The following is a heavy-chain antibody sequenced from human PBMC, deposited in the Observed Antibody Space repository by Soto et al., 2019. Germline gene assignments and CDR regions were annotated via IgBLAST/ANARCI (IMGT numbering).Heavy chain of an antibody. V-gene: IGHV4-59*02. D-gene: IGHD6-25*01. CDR1: GASVSRYY. CDR3: ASSVSASYDF. CDR2: LYTSGST. Sequence: QVQLQESGPGLVKPSETLSLTCTVSGASVSRYYVAWSRQSPGKGLEWIGFLYTSGSTNYNSSLKVRVTISVATSKTHFSLRLRSVADAAMAVYDCASSVSASYDFWGQGTRVTVSS. J-gene: IGHJ4*02.